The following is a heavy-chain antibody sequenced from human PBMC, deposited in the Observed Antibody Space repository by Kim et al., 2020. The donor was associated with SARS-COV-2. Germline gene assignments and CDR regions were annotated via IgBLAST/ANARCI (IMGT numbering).Heavy chain of an antibody. CDR1: GLTFSNYW. CDR3: ASSDSSSSF. J-gene: IGHJ4*02. CDR2: IKQDGSEK. D-gene: IGHD6-6*01. V-gene: IGHV3-7*01. Sequence: GGSLRLSCAASGLTFSNYWMTWVRQAPGKGLEWVANIKQDGSEKNYVDSVKGRFTISRDNAKNSLYLQMNSLRAEDTAVYYCASSDSSSSFWGQGTLVT.